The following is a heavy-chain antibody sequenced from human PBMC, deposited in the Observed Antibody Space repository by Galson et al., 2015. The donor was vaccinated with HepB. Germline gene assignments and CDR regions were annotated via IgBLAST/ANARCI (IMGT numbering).Heavy chain of an antibody. J-gene: IGHJ4*02. CDR3: ARDTEGIAAAGTPDY. V-gene: IGHV1-18*04. D-gene: IGHD6-13*01. Sequence: SVKVSCKASGYTFTSYGISWVRQAPGQGLEWMGWISAYNGNTNYAQKLQGRVTMTTDTSTSTAYMELRSLRSDDTAVYYCARDTEGIAAAGTPDYWGQGTLVTVSS. CDR2: ISAYNGNT. CDR1: GYTFTSYG.